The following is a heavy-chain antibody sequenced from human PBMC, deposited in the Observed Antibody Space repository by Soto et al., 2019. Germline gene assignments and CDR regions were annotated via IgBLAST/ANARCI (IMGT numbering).Heavy chain of an antibody. CDR2: FRPNDPNT. D-gene: IGHD5-12*01. CDR3: ARGLRGYSGYGPFDY. Sequence: ASVKVSCKAAGYIFTNFNMHWVRQAPRQGLEWMGEFRPNDPNTTYAQKFQGRATMTTDTSTSTVYMELRSLRSDDTAVYYCARGLRGYSGYGPFDYWGQGTLVTVSS. CDR1: GYIFTNFN. J-gene: IGHJ4*02. V-gene: IGHV1-46*01.